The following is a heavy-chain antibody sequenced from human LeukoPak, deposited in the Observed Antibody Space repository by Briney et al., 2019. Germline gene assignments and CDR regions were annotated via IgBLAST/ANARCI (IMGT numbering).Heavy chain of an antibody. CDR2: IYYSGST. Sequence: SETLSLTCTVSSGSISSHYWTWIRQPPGKGLEWIGYIYYSGSTNYNPSLKSRVTISVDTSKNQFSLKLSSVTSADTAVYYCATQPSSSHWYYFDYWGQGALVTVSS. CDR1: SGSISSHY. V-gene: IGHV4-59*11. D-gene: IGHD6-13*01. CDR3: ATQPSSSHWYYFDY. J-gene: IGHJ4*02.